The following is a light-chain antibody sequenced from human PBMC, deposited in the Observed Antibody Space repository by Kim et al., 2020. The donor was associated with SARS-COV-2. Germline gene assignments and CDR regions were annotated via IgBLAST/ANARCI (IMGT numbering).Light chain of an antibody. Sequence: SASVGDRVTITCRASQNIRSWLAWYQQKPGKAPKVLISKASSSESGVPSRFSGSGSGTEFTLTISNLQPDDFATYYCQQYQSYWTFGQGTKVDIK. CDR3: QQYQSYWT. CDR2: KAS. CDR1: QNIRSW. V-gene: IGKV1-5*03. J-gene: IGKJ1*01.